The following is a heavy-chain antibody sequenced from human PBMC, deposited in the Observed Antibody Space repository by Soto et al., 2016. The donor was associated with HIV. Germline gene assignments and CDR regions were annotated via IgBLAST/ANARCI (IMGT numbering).Heavy chain of an antibody. J-gene: IGHJ4*02. V-gene: IGHV4-38-2*02. Sequence: QVQLQESGPGLVKPSETLSLTCAVSGYSIRSGYYWGWIRQPPGKGLEWIGSIYHTGNTYYNPSLKSRVTILVDTSKNQFSLKLSSVTAADTAVYYCARDSDWLQWQVRFDSWGQGILVTVSS. CDR1: GYSIRSGYY. D-gene: IGHD6-19*01. CDR3: ARDSDWLQWQVRFDS. CDR2: IYHTGNT.